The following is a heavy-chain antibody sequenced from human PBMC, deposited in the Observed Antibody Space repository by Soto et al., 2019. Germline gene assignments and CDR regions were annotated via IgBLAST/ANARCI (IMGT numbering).Heavy chain of an antibody. CDR2: IYTSGST. D-gene: IGHD6-19*01. J-gene: IGHJ4*02. V-gene: IGHV4-4*07. CDR1: GGSIISYY. Sequence: QVQLQESGPGLVKPSETLSLTCTVSGGSIISYYWSCIRQPAGKGLEWIGRIYTSGSTNYNPSLKGRVTMSVDTSKNQFSLKLSSVTAADTAVYYCARGDSSAWYRFDYWGQGTLVTVSS. CDR3: ARGDSSAWYRFDY.